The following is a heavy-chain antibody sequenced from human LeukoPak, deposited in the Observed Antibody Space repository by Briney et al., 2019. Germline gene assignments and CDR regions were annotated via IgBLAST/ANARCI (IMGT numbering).Heavy chain of an antibody. CDR1: GGSISSYY. Sequence: SETLSLTCTVSGGSISSYYWSWIRQPPGKGLEWIGYIYYSGSTNYNPSLESRVTISVDTSKNQFSLKLSSVTAADTAVYYCARGLGIQWLGPNFDYWGQGTLVTVSS. CDR3: ARGLGIQWLGPNFDY. J-gene: IGHJ4*02. V-gene: IGHV4-59*01. CDR2: IYYSGST. D-gene: IGHD6-19*01.